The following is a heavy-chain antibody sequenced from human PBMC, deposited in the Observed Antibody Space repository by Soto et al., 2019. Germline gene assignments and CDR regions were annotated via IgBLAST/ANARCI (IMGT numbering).Heavy chain of an antibody. CDR2: IYYSGST. CDR1: GGSISSYY. D-gene: IGHD1-7*01. J-gene: IGHJ5*02. CDR3: ARDGFDWNYARGSWFDP. Sequence: SETLSLTCTVSGGSISSYYWSWIRQPPGKGLEWIGYIYYSGSTNYNPSLKSRVTISVDTSKNQFSLKLSSVTAADTAVYYCARDGFDWNYARGSWFDPWGQGTLVTVSS. V-gene: IGHV4-59*01.